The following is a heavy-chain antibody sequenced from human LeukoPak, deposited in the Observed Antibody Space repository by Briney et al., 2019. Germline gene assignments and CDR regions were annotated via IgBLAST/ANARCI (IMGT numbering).Heavy chain of an antibody. Sequence: PSETLSLTCSVSGASISRYYWSWIRQPAGQGLEWIGHIYASGSTNYNPSLKSRVTVSIDTSKNQFSLKLSSVAAADTAVYYCARVGRGSYFVDYWGQGTLVTVSS. D-gene: IGHD1-26*01. V-gene: IGHV4-4*07. J-gene: IGHJ4*02. CDR3: ARVGRGSYFVDY. CDR2: IYASGST. CDR1: GASISRYY.